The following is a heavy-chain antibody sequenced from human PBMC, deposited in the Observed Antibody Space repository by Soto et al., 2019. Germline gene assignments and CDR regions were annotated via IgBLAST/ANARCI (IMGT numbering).Heavy chain of an antibody. Sequence: PGGSLRLSCAASGFTFSSYAMSWVRQAPGKGLEWVSAISGSGGSTYYADSVKGRFTISRDNSKNTLYLQMNSLRAEDTAVYYCAKDHPVYGSGSYYPTSFDYWGQGTLVTVS. D-gene: IGHD3-10*01. CDR3: AKDHPVYGSGSYYPTSFDY. V-gene: IGHV3-23*01. CDR2: ISGSGGST. J-gene: IGHJ4*02. CDR1: GFTFSSYA.